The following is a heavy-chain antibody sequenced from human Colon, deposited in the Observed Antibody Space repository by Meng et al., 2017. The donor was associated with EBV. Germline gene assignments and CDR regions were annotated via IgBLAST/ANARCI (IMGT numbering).Heavy chain of an antibody. CDR1: GGSVSSGGYY. Sequence: QVRLRESGPGLWNPSQTLSLTCTVSGGSVSSGGYYWTWIRQHPGKGLEWFGHIYYSGSTFYNPSLKRRVIISIDTSKNQFSLNLRSVTAADTAVYYCARVSSGWDYFDYWGQGTLVTVSS. V-gene: IGHV4-31*03. CDR2: IYYSGST. CDR3: ARVSSGWDYFDY. J-gene: IGHJ4*02. D-gene: IGHD6-19*01.